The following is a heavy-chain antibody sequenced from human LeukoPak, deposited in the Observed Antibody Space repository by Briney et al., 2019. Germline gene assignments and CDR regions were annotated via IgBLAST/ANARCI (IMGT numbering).Heavy chain of an antibody. D-gene: IGHD5-12*01. CDR2: IYPGDSDT. J-gene: IGHJ5*02. CDR1: CYSITSHL. CDR3: ARAIVANDEHFYNWFDP. Sequence: PGASLKISCKGSCYSITSHLIGWVRHMAGERLEWTGIIYPGDSDTRYSPSFQGQVTISAAKSISNAYLQWSSLKASDTAMYYRARAIVANDEHFYNWFDPWGQGTLVTVSS. V-gene: IGHV5-51*01.